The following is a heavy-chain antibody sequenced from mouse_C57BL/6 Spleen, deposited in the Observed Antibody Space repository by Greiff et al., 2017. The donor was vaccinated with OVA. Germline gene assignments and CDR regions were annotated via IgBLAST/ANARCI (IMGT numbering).Heavy chain of an antibody. CDR1: GYSITSGYY. J-gene: IGHJ1*03. D-gene: IGHD2-3*01. Sequence: EVKLMESGPGLVKPSQSLSLTCSVTGYSITSGYYWNWIRQFPGNKLEWMGYISYDGSNNYNPSLKNRISITRDTSKNQFFLKLNSVTTEDTATYYCARGGIGYYVYFDVWGTGTTVTVSS. CDR3: ARGGIGYYVYFDV. CDR2: ISYDGSN. V-gene: IGHV3-6*01.